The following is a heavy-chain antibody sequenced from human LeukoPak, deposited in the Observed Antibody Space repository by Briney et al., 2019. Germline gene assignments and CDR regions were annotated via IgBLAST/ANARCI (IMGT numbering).Heavy chain of an antibody. J-gene: IGHJ4*02. CDR3: AKVASADAQARLNY. D-gene: IGHD6-19*01. Sequence: GGSLRLSCAASGFTFSSYAMSWVRQAPGKGLEWVSAISGSGGGTYYADSVRDRFTISRDYSNNTLYLQMNSLRADDTAVYYCAKVASADAQARLNYWGQGTLVTVSS. V-gene: IGHV3-23*01. CDR1: GFTFSSYA. CDR2: ISGSGGGT.